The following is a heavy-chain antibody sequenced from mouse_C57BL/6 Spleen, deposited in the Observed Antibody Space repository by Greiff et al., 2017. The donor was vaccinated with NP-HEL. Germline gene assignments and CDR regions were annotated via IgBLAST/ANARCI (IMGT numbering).Heavy chain of an antibody. J-gene: IGHJ1*03. V-gene: IGHV5-16*01. CDR1: GFTFSDYY. CDR3: ARDDGYFDV. Sequence: EVKLVESEGGLVQPGSSMKLSCTASGFTFSDYYMAWVRQVPEKGLEWVANINYDGSSTYYLDSLKSRFIISSDNAKNILYLQMSNLKSDDTATYYCARDDGYFDVWGTGTTVTVSS. CDR2: INYDGSST.